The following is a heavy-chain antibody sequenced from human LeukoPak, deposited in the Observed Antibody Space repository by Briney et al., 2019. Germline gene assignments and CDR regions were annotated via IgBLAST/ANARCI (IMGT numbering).Heavy chain of an antibody. Sequence: PGRSPRLSCAASGFTFSSYAMHWVRQAPGKGLEWVAVISYDGSNKYYADSVKGRFTISRDNSKNTPYLQMNSLRAEDTAVYYCARDEIPAAISPARENWFDPWGQGTLVTVSS. V-gene: IGHV3-30*01. CDR1: GFTFSSYA. CDR3: ARDEIPAAISPARENWFDP. D-gene: IGHD2-2*02. CDR2: ISYDGSNK. J-gene: IGHJ5*02.